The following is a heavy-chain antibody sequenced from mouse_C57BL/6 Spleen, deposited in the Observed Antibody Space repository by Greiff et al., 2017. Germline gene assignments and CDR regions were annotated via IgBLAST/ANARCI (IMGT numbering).Heavy chain of an antibody. Sequence: VQLQQSGAELVKPGASVKISCKASGYAFSSYWMNWVKQRPGKGLEWIGQIYPGDGDTNYNGKFKGKATLTADKSSSTAYMQLSSLTSEVPSVYFCARGVAFYTMDYWGKGPSVTVSS. CDR1: GYAFSSYW. CDR2: IYPGDGDT. V-gene: IGHV1-80*01. CDR3: ARGVAFYTMDY. D-gene: IGHD1-3*01. J-gene: IGHJ4*01.